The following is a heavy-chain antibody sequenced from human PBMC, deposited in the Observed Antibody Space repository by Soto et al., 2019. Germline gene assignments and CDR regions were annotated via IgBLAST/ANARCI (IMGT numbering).Heavy chain of an antibody. D-gene: IGHD2-21*02. CDR2: INPSSGTA. V-gene: IGHV1-46*01. Sequence: QVQLVQSGAEVKNPGASVKISCRASGYTFVSHYMHWVRQAPGQGLEWMGIINPSSGTATYTQQFQGRVTMTTDTSTNSVFLEMNTLKTDDTAVYYCARDRWGPPDYWGQGTLVTVSS. CDR1: GYTFVSHY. J-gene: IGHJ4*02. CDR3: ARDRWGPPDY.